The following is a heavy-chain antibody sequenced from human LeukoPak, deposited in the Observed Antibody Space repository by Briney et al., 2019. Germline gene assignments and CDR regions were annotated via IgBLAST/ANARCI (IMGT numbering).Heavy chain of an antibody. CDR3: SKGETDTGTLTHVY. D-gene: IGHD1-7*01. CDR1: GLTFRNYA. V-gene: IGHV3-23*01. J-gene: IGHJ4*02. Sequence: SGGSLRLSCAASGLTFRNYAMSWVRQAPGKGLEWVSAISGSGTTTHYVDSVKGRFTVSRDNSKNTVFLQMHSLGAEDTAVYYCSKGETDTGTLTHVYWGPGTLVTVSS. CDR2: ISGSGTTT.